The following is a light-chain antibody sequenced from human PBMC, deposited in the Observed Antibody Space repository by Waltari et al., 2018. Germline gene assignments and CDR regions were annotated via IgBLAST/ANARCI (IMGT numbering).Light chain of an antibody. CDR2: RAS. J-gene: IGKJ2*01. Sequence: DIEMTQSPSSLSASVRDRVTITCQASQDINNYLNWYQQKPGKAPKLLISRASTLESGVPSRFAGSGSGTEFTLTISSLQPDDFGTYYCQLYNSYVMYTFGQGTKLDIK. CDR1: QDINNY. V-gene: IGKV1-16*01. CDR3: QLYNSYVMYT.